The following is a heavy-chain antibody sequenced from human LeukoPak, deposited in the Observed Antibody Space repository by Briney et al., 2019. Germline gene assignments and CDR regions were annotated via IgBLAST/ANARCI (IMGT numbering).Heavy chain of an antibody. V-gene: IGHV3-23*01. D-gene: IGHD1-26*01. Sequence: GGSLRLSCTVSGFAFSGYAMRRVRQAPGKRPGWVSPIIARGDVTYSADSVKGRFTISRDNSKRTLFLQMNSLRAEDTAVYYCAKVHYTASFPGSFPGRNYFDSWGQGSLVTVSS. CDR1: GFAFSGYA. CDR2: IIARGDVT. CDR3: AKVHYTASFPGSFPGRNYFDS. J-gene: IGHJ4*02.